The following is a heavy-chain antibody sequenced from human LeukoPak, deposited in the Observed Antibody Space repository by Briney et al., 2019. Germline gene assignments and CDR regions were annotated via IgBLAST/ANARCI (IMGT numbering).Heavy chain of an antibody. CDR1: GFTFSSYS. Sequence: PGGSLRLSCAASGFTFSSYSMNWVRQAPGKGLEWVSSISSSSSYIYYADSVKGRFTISRDNAKNSLYLQMNSLRAEDTAVYYCTSYAAAGTKVSDYWGQGALVTVSS. D-gene: IGHD6-13*01. V-gene: IGHV3-21*01. J-gene: IGHJ4*02. CDR2: ISSSSSYI. CDR3: TSYAAAGTKVSDY.